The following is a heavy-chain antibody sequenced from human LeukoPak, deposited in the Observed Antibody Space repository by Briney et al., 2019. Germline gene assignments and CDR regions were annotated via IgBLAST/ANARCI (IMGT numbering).Heavy chain of an antibody. Sequence: SETLSLTCTLSGHSISSGSYYWSWIRQPAGKGLEWFGLIYTSGTTNYNTSLKSRVTISVDTSKNQVPLQLSSVGAGDTAVYYCARGCQGCTGFFYFDYWGQGTLVTVSS. CDR3: ARGCQGCTGFFYFDY. CDR2: IYTSGTT. J-gene: IGHJ4*02. CDR1: GHSISSGSYY. D-gene: IGHD2-15*01. V-gene: IGHV4-61*02.